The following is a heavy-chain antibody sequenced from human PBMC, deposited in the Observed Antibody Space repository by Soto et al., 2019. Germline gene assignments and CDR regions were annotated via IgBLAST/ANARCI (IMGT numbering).Heavy chain of an antibody. CDR3: ARASGFCDYTTCYETKFDY. Sequence: SETLSLTCTVSGGSISSGGNYWSWIRQHPGKGLEWIGYIYYSGNTYYNPSLKSRVTLSVDTSKNQFSLKLSSVTAADTAVYYCARASGFCDYTTCYETKFDYWGQGALVTVSS. CDR2: IYYSGNT. V-gene: IGHV4-31*03. D-gene: IGHD2-2*01. CDR1: GGSISSGGNY. J-gene: IGHJ4*02.